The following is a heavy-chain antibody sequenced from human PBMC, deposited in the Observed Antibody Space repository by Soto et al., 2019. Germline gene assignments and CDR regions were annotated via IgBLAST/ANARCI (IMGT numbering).Heavy chain of an antibody. D-gene: IGHD3-10*01. V-gene: IGHV4-59*01. CDR1: GGSISSYY. CDR2: IYYSGST. Sequence: QVQLQESGPGLVKPSETLSLTCTVSGGSISSYYWSWIRQPPGKGLEWIGYIYYSGSTNYNPSLQSRVTISVDTSKNQFSLKLSSVTAADTAVYYCARDLEGGYYGSGSYSPYNWFDPWGQGTLVTVSS. J-gene: IGHJ5*02. CDR3: ARDLEGGYYGSGSYSPYNWFDP.